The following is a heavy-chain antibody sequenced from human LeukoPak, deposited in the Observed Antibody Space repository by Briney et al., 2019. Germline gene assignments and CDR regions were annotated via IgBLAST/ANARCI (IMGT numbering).Heavy chain of an antibody. D-gene: IGHD3-3*01. CDR2: IRSKAYGGTT. CDR3: TRRREDYDFWSGTSWGMDV. Sequence: GGSLRLSWTASGFTFGDYAMNWVRQAPGKGLEWVGFIRSKAYGGTTEYAASVKGRLTISRDDSKNIAYLQMNSLKTEDTAVYYCTRRREDYDFWSGTSWGMDVWGHGTTVTVSS. CDR1: GFTFGDYA. J-gene: IGHJ6*02. V-gene: IGHV3-49*04.